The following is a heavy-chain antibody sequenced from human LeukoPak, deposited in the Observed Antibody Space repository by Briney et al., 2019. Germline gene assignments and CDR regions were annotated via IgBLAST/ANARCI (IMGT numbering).Heavy chain of an antibody. Sequence: GGPLRLSCAAPGFTSITFGRTWVAPAPGKGREWVSYISSSSSTIYYADSVKGRFTISRDNAKNSLYLQMNSLRAEDTAVYYCAREDTGMASYWGQGTLVTVSS. J-gene: IGHJ4*02. CDR1: GFTSITFG. CDR3: AREDTGMASY. V-gene: IGHV3-48*04. D-gene: IGHD5-18*01. CDR2: ISSSSSTI.